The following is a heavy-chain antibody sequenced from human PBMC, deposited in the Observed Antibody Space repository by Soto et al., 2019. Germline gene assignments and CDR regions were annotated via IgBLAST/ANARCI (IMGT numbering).Heavy chain of an antibody. CDR2: IYYSGST. CDR1: GGSINNYY. D-gene: IGHD5-18*01. J-gene: IGHJ4*02. V-gene: IGHV4-59*01. CDR3: AIFEGYSYGYPFVD. Sequence: PSETLSLTCTVSGGSINNYYWSWIRQPPGKGLEWIGYIYYSGSTNYNPSLKSRVTISVDTSKNQFSLKLSSVTAADTAVYYCAIFEGYSYGYPFVDWGQGTLVTVSS.